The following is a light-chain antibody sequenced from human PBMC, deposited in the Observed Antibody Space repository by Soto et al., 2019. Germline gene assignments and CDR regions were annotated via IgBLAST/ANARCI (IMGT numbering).Light chain of an antibody. V-gene: IGKV3-20*01. J-gene: IGKJ1*01. CDR1: QSVSSSW. CDR3: QQYGSSGT. CDR2: GAS. Sequence: DSVLTQSPGTLSLSPGERATLSCRASQSVSSSWLAWYQQKPGQAPRLLIYGASNRATGIPDRFSGSGSGTDFTLTISRLEPEDFAVYYCQQYGSSGTFGQGAKA.